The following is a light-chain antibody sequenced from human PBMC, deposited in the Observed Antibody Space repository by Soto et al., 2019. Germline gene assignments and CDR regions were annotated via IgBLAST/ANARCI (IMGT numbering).Light chain of an antibody. CDR2: DVS. V-gene: IGLV2-11*01. Sequence: QSALTQPRSVSGSPGQSVTISCTGTSSDVGGYNHVSWYQQHPGKAPKYMIYDVSKRPSGVPDRFSGSKSGNTASLTISGLQAEDESDCYCCSYAGSYTFVFGGGTKLTVL. CDR1: SSDVGGYNH. J-gene: IGLJ2*01. CDR3: CSYAGSYTFV.